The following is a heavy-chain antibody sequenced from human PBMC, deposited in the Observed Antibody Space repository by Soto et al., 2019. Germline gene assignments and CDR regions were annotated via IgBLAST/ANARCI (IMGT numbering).Heavy chain of an antibody. Sequence: EVQLLESGGGLVQPGGSLRLSCAASGFPLKAYAMGWVRQAPGKGLEWVSLISGSSASIYYTNAVKARFTISRDNSKNTLYLQMNSLRPEDTAVYYCAKDQVEYCSATSCFGAFDYWGQGTLVTVSS. CDR1: GFPLKAYA. J-gene: IGHJ4*02. CDR3: AKDQVEYCSATSCFGAFDY. V-gene: IGHV3-23*01. D-gene: IGHD2-2*01. CDR2: ISGSSASI.